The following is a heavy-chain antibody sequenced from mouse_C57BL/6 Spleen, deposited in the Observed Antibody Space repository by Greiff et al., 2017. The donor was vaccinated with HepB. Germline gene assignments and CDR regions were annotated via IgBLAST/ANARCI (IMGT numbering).Heavy chain of an antibody. CDR1: GYTFTSYW. V-gene: IGHV1-64*01. CDR2: IHPNSGST. CDR3: ARKGIYYGVGDAMDY. D-gene: IGHD1-1*01. Sequence: QVQLQQPGAELVKPGASVKLSCKASGYTFTSYWMHWVKQRPGQGLEWIGMIHPNSGSTNYNEKLKSKATLTVDKSSSTAYMQLSSLTSEDSAVYYCARKGIYYGVGDAMDYWGQGTSVTVSS. J-gene: IGHJ4*01.